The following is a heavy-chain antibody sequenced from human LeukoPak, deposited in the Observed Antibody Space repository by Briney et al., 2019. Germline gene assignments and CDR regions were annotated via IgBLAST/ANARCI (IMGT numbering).Heavy chain of an antibody. V-gene: IGHV3-7*01. Sequence: GGSLRLSCATSGFTFSRYWMSWVRRIPGKGLEWVASIKQDGSEEKFADSVKGRFTIYRDNAKNSVDLQMNSLGAEDTAVYFCATTVRLAGQGYFDYWGQGTLVTVSS. CDR2: IKQDGSEE. J-gene: IGHJ4*02. CDR1: GFTFSRYW. D-gene: IGHD6-19*01. CDR3: ATTVRLAGQGYFDY.